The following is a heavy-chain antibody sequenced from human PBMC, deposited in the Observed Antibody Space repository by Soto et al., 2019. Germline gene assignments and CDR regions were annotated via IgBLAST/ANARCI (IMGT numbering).Heavy chain of an antibody. J-gene: IGHJ6*02. Sequence: GASVKVSCKASGYTFTGYYMHWVRQAPGQGLEWMGWINPNSGGTNYAQKFQGRVTMTRDTSISTAYMELSRLRSDDTAVYYCARGSMLRNYYDSSGYYLFNYGMDVWGQGTTVTVSS. V-gene: IGHV1-2*02. CDR2: INPNSGGT. CDR3: ARGSMLRNYYDSSGYYLFNYGMDV. D-gene: IGHD3-22*01. CDR1: GYTFTGYY.